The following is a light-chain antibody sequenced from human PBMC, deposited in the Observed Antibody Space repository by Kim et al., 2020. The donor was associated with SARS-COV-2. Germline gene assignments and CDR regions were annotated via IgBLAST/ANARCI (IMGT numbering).Light chain of an antibody. CDR3: QQYNTNSLYT. V-gene: IGKV1-5*03. Sequence: DIQMTQSPSTLSASVGDRVTITCRASQSINIWLAWYQQKPGKAPKLLIYKASSLESGVPSRFSGSGSGTEFTLTINSLQPDDFATYFCQQYNTNSLYTFGQGTKLEI. CDR1: QSINIW. J-gene: IGKJ2*01. CDR2: KAS.